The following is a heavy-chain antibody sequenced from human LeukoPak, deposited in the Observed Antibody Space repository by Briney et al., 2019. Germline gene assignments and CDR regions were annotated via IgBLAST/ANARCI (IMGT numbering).Heavy chain of an antibody. J-gene: IGHJ6*04. CDR2: ISSSSSYI. D-gene: IGHD3-22*01. V-gene: IGHV3-21*01. Sequence: PGGSLRLSWAASGFTFSSYSMKWVRQAPGKGLGWVASISSSSSYIYYADSVKGRFTISRDNAKNSLYLQMNSLRAEDTAVYYCAELGITMIEGVWGKGTTVTISS. CDR1: GFTFSSYS. CDR3: AELGITMIEGV.